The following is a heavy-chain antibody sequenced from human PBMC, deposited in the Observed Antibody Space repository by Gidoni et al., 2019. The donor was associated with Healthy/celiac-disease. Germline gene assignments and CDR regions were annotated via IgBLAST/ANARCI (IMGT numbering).Heavy chain of an antibody. Sequence: EVHLVESGGGLVQPGGSLRLSCAASGLTVSSNYMSWARQAPGKGLEWVSVIYSGGSTYYADSVKGRFTISRDNSKNTMYLQMNSLRAEDTAVYYCARDPEYCSGGSCGCDYWGQGTLVTVSS. CDR1: GLTVSSNY. CDR2: IYSGGST. D-gene: IGHD2-15*01. V-gene: IGHV3-66*01. J-gene: IGHJ4*02. CDR3: ARDPEYCSGGSCGCDY.